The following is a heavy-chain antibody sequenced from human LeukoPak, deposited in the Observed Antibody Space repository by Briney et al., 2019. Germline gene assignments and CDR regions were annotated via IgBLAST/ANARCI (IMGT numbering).Heavy chain of an antibody. CDR1: GFTFSSYE. CDR3: ARDLGRGSEQWLVRGDFDY. Sequence: GGSLRLSCAASGFTFSSYEMNWVRQAPGKGLEWVSSISSSSSYIYYADSVKGRFTISRDNAKNSLYLQMNSLRAEDTAVYYCARDLGRGSEQWLVRGDFDYWGQGTLVTVSS. V-gene: IGHV3-21*01. D-gene: IGHD6-19*01. CDR2: ISSSSSYI. J-gene: IGHJ4*02.